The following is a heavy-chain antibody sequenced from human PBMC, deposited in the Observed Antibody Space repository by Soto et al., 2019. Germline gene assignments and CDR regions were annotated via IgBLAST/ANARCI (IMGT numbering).Heavy chain of an antibody. J-gene: IGHJ3*02. D-gene: IGHD2-8*02. V-gene: IGHV3-23*01. Sequence: PGGSLRLSCAASGFTCRSYDMSWVRQAPGKGLEWVSTILAGGSTHYPDSVKGRFTISRDNSKNTVFLQMNSLTAGDTAVYYCAKATATGGGAFDICGQGTMVTVSS. CDR3: AKATATGGGAFDI. CDR2: ILAGGST. CDR1: GFTCRSYD.